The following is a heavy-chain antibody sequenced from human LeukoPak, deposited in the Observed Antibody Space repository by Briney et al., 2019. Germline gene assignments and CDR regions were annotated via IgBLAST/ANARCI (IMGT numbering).Heavy chain of an antibody. V-gene: IGHV3-21*06. CDR1: GFSFSSYS. J-gene: IGHJ4*02. D-gene: IGHD3-22*01. CDR3: ARLRRNTDSSGFFYYYDY. CDR2: INTVSSYI. Sequence: GGSLRLSCAASGFSFSSYSFNWVRQAPGKGLEWVSSINTVSSYIYYADSLKGRFTISGDNAKNSVYLQMDSLRAEDSAVYYCARLRRNTDSSGFFYYYDYWGQGTLVTVSS.